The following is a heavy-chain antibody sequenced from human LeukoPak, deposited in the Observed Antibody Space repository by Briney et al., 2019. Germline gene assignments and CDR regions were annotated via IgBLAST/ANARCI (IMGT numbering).Heavy chain of an antibody. CDR2: INHSGST. J-gene: IGHJ4*02. Sequence: SETLSLTCTVSGGSISGYYWSWIRQPPGKGLEWIGEINHSGSTNYNPSLKSRVTISVDTSKNQFSLKLSSVTAADTAVYYCARDLLDDYVWGSYPLDWGQGTLVTVSS. CDR3: ARDLLDDYVWGSYPLD. CDR1: GGSISGYY. D-gene: IGHD3-16*02. V-gene: IGHV4-34*01.